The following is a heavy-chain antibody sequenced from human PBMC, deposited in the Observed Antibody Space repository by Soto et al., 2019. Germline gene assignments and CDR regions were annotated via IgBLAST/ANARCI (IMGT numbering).Heavy chain of an antibody. CDR1: GERVSFNVVA. CDR2: TYYRSKWYN. V-gene: IGHV6-1*01. D-gene: IGHD5-12*01. Sequence: MSGERVSFNVVAGSWIKESPARGLEWLGRTYYRSKWYNDYAVSVKSRITINPDTSKNQFSLQLNSVTPEDTAVYYCARDLRPEGYNRYYYYYGMDVWCQGTTVT. CDR3: ARDLRPEGYNRYYYYYGMDV. J-gene: IGHJ6*02.